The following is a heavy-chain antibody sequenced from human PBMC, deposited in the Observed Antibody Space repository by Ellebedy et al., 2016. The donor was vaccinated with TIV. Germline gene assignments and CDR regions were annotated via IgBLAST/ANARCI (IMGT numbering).Heavy chain of an antibody. CDR3: ARAPTASPVDYYYHGMDV. D-gene: IGHD4-23*01. Sequence: GSLRLXXAVSGGSISSSNWWSWVRQPPGKGLEWIGEIYHSGSTKYNPSLKSRVTISVDKSKNQFSLKLSSVTAADTAVYYCARAPTASPVDYYYHGMDVWGQGTTVTVSS. CDR1: GGSISSSNW. V-gene: IGHV4-4*02. J-gene: IGHJ6*02. CDR2: IYHSGST.